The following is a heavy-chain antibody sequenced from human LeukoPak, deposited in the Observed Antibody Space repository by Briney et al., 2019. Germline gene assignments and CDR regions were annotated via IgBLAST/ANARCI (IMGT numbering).Heavy chain of an antibody. Sequence: GASVKVSCKASGYTFTSYYMPWVRQSPGQGLEWMGIINPSGGSTSYAQKFQGRVTMTRDMSTSTVYMELSSLRSEDTAVYYCARDLPQKGRGDPSSKPHNWFDPWGQGTLVTVSS. CDR2: INPSGGST. J-gene: IGHJ5*02. CDR3: ARDLPQKGRGDPSSKPHNWFDP. V-gene: IGHV1-46*01. D-gene: IGHD7-27*01. CDR1: GYTFTSYY.